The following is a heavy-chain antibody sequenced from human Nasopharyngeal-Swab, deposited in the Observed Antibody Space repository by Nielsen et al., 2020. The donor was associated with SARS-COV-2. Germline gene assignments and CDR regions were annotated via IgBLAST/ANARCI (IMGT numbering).Heavy chain of an antibody. V-gene: IGHV1-8*01. CDR2: MNPNSGNT. CDR1: GYTFTSYD. D-gene: IGHD3-3*01. Sequence: ASVKVSCKASGYTFTSYDINWVRQASGQGLEWLGCMNPNSGNTGYAQKFQGRVTMTRNTSISTVYMKLSSLRSYDTTVYYCARALRVLQQSFGSVYYPSHYYYGMDVWGQGTTVTVSS. J-gene: IGHJ6*02. CDR3: ARALRVLQQSFGSVYYPSHYYYGMDV.